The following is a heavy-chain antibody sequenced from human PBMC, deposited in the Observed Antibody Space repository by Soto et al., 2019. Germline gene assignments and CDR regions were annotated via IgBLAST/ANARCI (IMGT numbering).Heavy chain of an antibody. V-gene: IGHV4-31*01. D-gene: IGHD1-26*01. CDR2: IYYTRST. CDR1: GGSISSGGYY. Sequence: QVQLQESGPGLVKPSQTLSLTCTVSGGSISSGGYYWSWVRQHPGKGLEWIGYIYYTRSTYYNPSLKSQVTIPVDTSKNQFSLKLSAVTAADTAVYYCARDMGGSSAYKDWGQGTLVTVSS. CDR3: ARDMGGSSAYKD. J-gene: IGHJ4*02.